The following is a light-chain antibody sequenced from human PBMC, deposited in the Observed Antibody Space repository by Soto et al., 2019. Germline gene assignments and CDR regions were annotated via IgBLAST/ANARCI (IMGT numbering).Light chain of an antibody. CDR3: QQYYSTPLT. J-gene: IGKJ4*02. Sequence: DIVMTQSPDSLAVSLCERATINCKSSQSVFYSSNNKNYLAWYQQIPGQPPKLLIYWASTREHGVADRFSGSGSGKDFTLTISSLQAEDVAVYYCQQYYSTPLTFGGGTKVHIK. V-gene: IGKV4-1*01. CDR1: QSVFYSSNNKNY. CDR2: WAS.